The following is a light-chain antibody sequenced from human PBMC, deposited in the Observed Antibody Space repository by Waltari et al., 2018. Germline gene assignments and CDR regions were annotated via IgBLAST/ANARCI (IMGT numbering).Light chain of an antibody. CDR1: QRVGNNY. J-gene: IGKJ2*01. CDR3: QQYGGSPLYT. Sequence: EIVLTQSPGTLSLSPGERATLSCRASQRVGNNYLTWYQQKPGQAPRILIYDASTRASGIPDRFSGSGSGTDFTLTISRLEPEDLAVYYCQQYGGSPLYTFGQGTKLEIK. CDR2: DAS. V-gene: IGKV3-20*01.